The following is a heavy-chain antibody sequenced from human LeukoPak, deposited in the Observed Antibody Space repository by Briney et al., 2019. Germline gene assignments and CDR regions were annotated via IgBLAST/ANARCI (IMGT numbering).Heavy chain of an antibody. CDR1: GFTFSSYS. D-gene: IGHD3-9*01. J-gene: IGHJ4*02. CDR2: IRSKGYGGTA. V-gene: IGHV3-49*03. CDR3: TREIRYFDWFQADY. Sequence: GGSLRLSCAASGFTFSSYSMNWFRQAPGKGLEWVGFIRSKGYGGTAEYAASVKGRFTISRDDSNSIAYLQMDSLKTEDTAVYYCTREIRYFDWFQADYWGQGTLVTVSS.